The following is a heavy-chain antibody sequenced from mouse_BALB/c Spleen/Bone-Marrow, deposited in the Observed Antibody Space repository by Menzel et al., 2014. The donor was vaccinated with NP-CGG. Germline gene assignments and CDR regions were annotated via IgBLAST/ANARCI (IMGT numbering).Heavy chain of an antibody. CDR2: IDPANGNT. V-gene: IGHV14-3*02. CDR3: ARGDYGAFAY. Sequence: VQLQQSGAELVKPGASVKLSCTASGCNIKDTYMHWVKQRPEQGLEWIARIDPANGNTKYDPKFQGKATITADTSSNTAYLQLSSLTFEDTAVYYCARGDYGAFAYWGQGTLVTVSA. CDR1: GCNIKDTY. D-gene: IGHD2-4*01. J-gene: IGHJ3*01.